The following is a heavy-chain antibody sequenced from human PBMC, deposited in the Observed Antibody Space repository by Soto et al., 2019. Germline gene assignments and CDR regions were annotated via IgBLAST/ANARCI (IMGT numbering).Heavy chain of an antibody. J-gene: IGHJ4*02. D-gene: IGHD3-22*01. V-gene: IGHV4-30-4*01. Sequence: SETLSLTCIVSGGSISSGDYYWSWIRQPPGKGLEWIGYIYYSGSTYYNTSLKSRVNISVDTSKNKISKKLSTVTAADTAVYYCARDGDYYDSSGYYWRYFDYWGQGTLVTVS. CDR2: IYYSGST. CDR3: ARDGDYYDSSGYYWRYFDY. CDR1: GGSISSGDYY.